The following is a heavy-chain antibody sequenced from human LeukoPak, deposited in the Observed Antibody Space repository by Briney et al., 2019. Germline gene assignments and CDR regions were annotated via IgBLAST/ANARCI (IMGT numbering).Heavy chain of an antibody. CDR3: ARGTRISPIVVVPAAIQEGWFDP. Sequence: SQTLSLTCAISGDSVSSNSAAWNWVRQSPSRGLEWLGRTYYRSKWYNDYAVSVKSRITINPDTSKNQFSLQLNSVTPEDTAVYYCARGTRISPIVVVPAAIQEGWFDPWGQGTLVTVSS. CDR1: GDSVSSNSAA. D-gene: IGHD2-2*01. CDR2: TYYRSKWYN. V-gene: IGHV6-1*01. J-gene: IGHJ5*02.